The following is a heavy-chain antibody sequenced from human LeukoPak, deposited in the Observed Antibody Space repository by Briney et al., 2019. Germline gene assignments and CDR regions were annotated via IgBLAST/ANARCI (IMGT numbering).Heavy chain of an antibody. V-gene: IGHV3-30-3*01. J-gene: IGHJ6*02. CDR1: GFTFNTYP. CDR2: TSHDESYK. Sequence: GGSLRLSCSASGFTFNTYPMHWIRQSPGKGLEWVAVTSHDESYKFYAESVKGRFTISRDNSNNTLYLQMNTLRPEDTSVYYCARDRLFYFHSPDYRAGYFYAMDVWGQGTTVTVSS. CDR3: ARDRLFYFHSPDYRAGYFYAMDV. D-gene: IGHD3-22*01.